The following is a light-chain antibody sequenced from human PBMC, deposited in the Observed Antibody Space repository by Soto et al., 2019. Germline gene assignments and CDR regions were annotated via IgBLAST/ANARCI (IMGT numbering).Light chain of an antibody. V-gene: IGKV3-11*01. CDR1: QSLNND. Sequence: EIVLTQSPAALSLSPGETATLSCRASQSLNNDFAWYQQKPGQAPRLLIYDASDRATGVPASFRGSGSGTDFTVTISSLDPEDFAVYYCQHRSNWPPYTFGEGTKLEI. CDR2: DAS. CDR3: QHRSNWPPYT. J-gene: IGKJ2*01.